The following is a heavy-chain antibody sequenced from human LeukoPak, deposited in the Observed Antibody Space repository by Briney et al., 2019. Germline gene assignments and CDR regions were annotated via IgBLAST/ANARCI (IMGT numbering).Heavy chain of an antibody. D-gene: IGHD6-19*01. CDR1: GGSISSSSYY. Sequence: LETLSLTCTVSGGSISSSSYYWGWIRQPPGKGLEWIGSIYYSGSTYYNPSLKSRVTISVDTSKNEFSLKLSSVTAADTAVYYCARRSGWYYFDYWGQGTLVTVSS. J-gene: IGHJ4*02. V-gene: IGHV4-39*01. CDR3: ARRSGWYYFDY. CDR2: IYYSGST.